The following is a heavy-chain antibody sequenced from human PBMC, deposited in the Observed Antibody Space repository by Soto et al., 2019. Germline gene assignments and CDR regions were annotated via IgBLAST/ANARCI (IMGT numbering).Heavy chain of an antibody. Sequence: EVQLVESVGGLVQPGESLRLSCAASGFTFSSYEMNWVRQAPGKGLEWVSYISSSGSTIYYADSVKGRFTISRDNAKNSLYLQMNSLRAEDTAVYYCAREPSYCSGGNCDYWGQGTLVTVSS. CDR3: AREPSYCSGGNCDY. D-gene: IGHD2-15*01. CDR1: GFTFSSYE. CDR2: ISSSGSTI. V-gene: IGHV3-48*03. J-gene: IGHJ4*02.